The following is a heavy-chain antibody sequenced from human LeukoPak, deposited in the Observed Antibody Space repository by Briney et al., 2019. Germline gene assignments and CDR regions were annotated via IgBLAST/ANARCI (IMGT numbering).Heavy chain of an antibody. Sequence: GSLRLSCTASGFTASSKYMSWVRQASGKGLEWVSFIRSDATTAYADSVQGRFTISRDDSKNTLYLQMNSLRVEDTAVYYCARRRGGYGEGEFDYWGQGTLVTVSS. CDR2: IRSDATT. CDR3: ARRRGGYGEGEFDY. CDR1: GFTASSKY. V-gene: IGHV3-66*04. J-gene: IGHJ4*02. D-gene: IGHD4-17*01.